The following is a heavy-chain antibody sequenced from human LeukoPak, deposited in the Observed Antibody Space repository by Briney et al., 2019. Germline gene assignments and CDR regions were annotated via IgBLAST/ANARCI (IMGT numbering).Heavy chain of an antibody. CDR1: GGSISTNNW. CDR2: IHHSGST. J-gene: IGHJ6*03. Sequence: SETLSLTCAVSGGSISTNNWWTWVRQPPGKGLEWIGEIHHSGSTDYNPSLKSRVTISVDTSKNQFSLKLSSVTAADTAVYYCARDGGYSYGWYYYMDVWGKGTTVTVSS. V-gene: IGHV4-4*02. CDR3: ARDGGYSYGWYYYMDV. D-gene: IGHD5-18*01.